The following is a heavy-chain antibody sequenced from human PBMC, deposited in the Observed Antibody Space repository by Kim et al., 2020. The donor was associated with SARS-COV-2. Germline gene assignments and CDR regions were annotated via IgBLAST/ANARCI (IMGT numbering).Heavy chain of an antibody. V-gene: IGHV3-15*01. CDR1: GFTFSNAW. CDR2: IKSKTDGGTT. Sequence: GGSLRLSCAASGFTFSNAWMSWVRQAPGKGLEWVGRIKSKTDGGTTDYAAPVKGRFTISRDDSKNTLYLQMNSLKTEDTAVYYCTTEYSYGYHYYFDYWGPGTLVTVSS. J-gene: IGHJ4*02. CDR3: TTEYSYGYHYYFDY. D-gene: IGHD5-18*01.